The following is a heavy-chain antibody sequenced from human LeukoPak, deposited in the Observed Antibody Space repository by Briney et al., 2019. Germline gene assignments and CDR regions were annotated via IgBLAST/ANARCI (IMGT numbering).Heavy chain of an antibody. CDR1: GGSISSSGYY. J-gene: IGHJ4*02. CDR3: ARDEGGSYGVDY. V-gene: IGHV4-39*07. Sequence: SETLSLTCTVSGGSISSSGYYWGWIRQPPGKGLEWIGSMYYSGSTYYNPSLKSRVTISVDTSKNHFSLKLSSVTAADTAVYYCARDEGGSYGVDYWGQGTLVTVSS. CDR2: MYYSGST. D-gene: IGHD1-26*01.